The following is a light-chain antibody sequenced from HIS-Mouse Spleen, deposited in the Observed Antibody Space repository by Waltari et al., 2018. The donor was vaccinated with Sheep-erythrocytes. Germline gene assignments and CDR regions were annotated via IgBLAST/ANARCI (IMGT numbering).Light chain of an antibody. CDR2: EGS. J-gene: IGLJ3*02. Sequence: QSALTQPASVSGSPGQSITISCTGTSSDDGGYNYVSWYQQHPGKAPKLMIYEGSKRPSGGSIRFSGSKSGNTASLTISGLQAEDEADYYCCSYAGSSTPWVFGGGTKLTVL. CDR1: SSDDGGYNY. CDR3: CSYAGSSTPWV. V-gene: IGLV2-23*01.